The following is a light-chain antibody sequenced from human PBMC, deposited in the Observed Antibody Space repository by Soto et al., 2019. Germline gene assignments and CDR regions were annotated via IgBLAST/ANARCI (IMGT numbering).Light chain of an antibody. J-gene: IGKJ4*01. Sequence: EIVLTQSPATLSLSPGERATLSCRASQSVSTYLGWYQQKPGQAPRLLIYDTSNRVTGVPARFSGSGSGTDFTLTISSLEPEDFAVYYCQQRSSWPLLTFGGGTKVDNK. CDR2: DTS. CDR1: QSVSTY. CDR3: QQRSSWPLLT. V-gene: IGKV3-11*01.